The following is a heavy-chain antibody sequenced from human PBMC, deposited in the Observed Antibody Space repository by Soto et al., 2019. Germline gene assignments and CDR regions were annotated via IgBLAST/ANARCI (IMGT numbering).Heavy chain of an antibody. CDR3: AEVQSIPASMPFAY. V-gene: IGHV4-59*01. Sequence: GKGLEWIGYIYYSGRTNYNPSLKSRVTISIDTSKNQFSLKLSSVTAADTAVYYCAEVQSIPASMPFAYWGQGTLVTVSS. D-gene: IGHD2-2*01. J-gene: IGHJ4*02. CDR2: IYYSGRT.